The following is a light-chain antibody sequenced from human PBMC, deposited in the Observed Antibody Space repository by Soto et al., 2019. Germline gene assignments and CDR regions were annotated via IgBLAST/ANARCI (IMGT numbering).Light chain of an antibody. CDR3: QQYKNWPL. CDR2: DAS. J-gene: IGKJ5*01. CDR1: QSVRSSY. V-gene: IGKV3D-15*01. Sequence: EIVLTQSPGILSLSPGERATLSCRASQSVRSSYLSWYQQRPGQAPRLLISDASNRATGVPARFSGSGFGTEFTLTISSLQSEDFAVYYCQQYKNWPLFGQGTRLEIK.